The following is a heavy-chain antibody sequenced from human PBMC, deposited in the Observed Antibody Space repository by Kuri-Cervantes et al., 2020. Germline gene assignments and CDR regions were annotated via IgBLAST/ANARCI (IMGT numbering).Heavy chain of an antibody. CDR2: ISTYDGDT. CDR3: ARDQDCTNGICIPDF. D-gene: IGHD2-8*01. CDR1: GFTFTSHG. Sequence: ASVKVSCKASGFTFTSHGISWVRQAPGQGLEWMGWISTYDGDTNYAQKFQGRVTITTDESTSTAYMELSSLRSEDTAVYYCARDQDCTNGICIPDFWGQGTLVTVSS. V-gene: IGHV1-18*01. J-gene: IGHJ4*02.